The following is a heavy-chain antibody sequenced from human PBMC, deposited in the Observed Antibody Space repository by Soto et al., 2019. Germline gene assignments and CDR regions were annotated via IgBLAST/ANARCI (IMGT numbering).Heavy chain of an antibody. D-gene: IGHD3-3*02. Sequence: QVELVQSGAEVKKPGASVKVSCKTSGYTFMTHGISWVRQAPGQGLEWMGGIAAFNGYTKFAQKFQDRVTMTTETSTSTAYMELRGLRSDDTAVYYCARARLLDTSVLSRYYYYYMDVWGKGTTVTVSS. V-gene: IGHV1-18*01. CDR3: ARARLLDTSVLSRYYYYYMDV. J-gene: IGHJ6*03. CDR2: IAAFNGYT. CDR1: GYTFMTHG.